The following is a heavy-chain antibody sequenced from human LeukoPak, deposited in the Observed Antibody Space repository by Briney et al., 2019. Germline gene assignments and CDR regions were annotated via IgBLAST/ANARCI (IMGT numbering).Heavy chain of an antibody. CDR2: IYPGDSDT. V-gene: IGHV5-51*01. Sequence: GESLKISCKGSGYSFTSYWIGWVRQMPGKGLEWMGIIYPGDSDTRYSPSFQGQVTISADKSINTAYLQWSSLKASDTAVYYCARGYGSGIIRFDAFDIWGQGTMVTVSS. CDR1: GYSFTSYW. CDR3: ARGYGSGIIRFDAFDI. J-gene: IGHJ3*02. D-gene: IGHD3-10*01.